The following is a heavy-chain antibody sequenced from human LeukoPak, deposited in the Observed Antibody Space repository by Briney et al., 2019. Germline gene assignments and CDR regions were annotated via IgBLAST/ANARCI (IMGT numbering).Heavy chain of an antibody. D-gene: IGHD2-2*01. CDR1: GYSIGSGYY. V-gene: IGHV4-38-2*02. CDR2: MYHSGST. Sequence: SETLAVNCTVSGYSIGSGYYWGWIRQPPGKGLEWIGTMYHSGSTYYNPSLKSRVTISVDTSKNQFSLKLTSVTAADTAVYYCARVRGYCSSSICYRYSFDYRGQGTLVTVSS. CDR3: ARVRGYCSSSICYRYSFDY. J-gene: IGHJ4*02.